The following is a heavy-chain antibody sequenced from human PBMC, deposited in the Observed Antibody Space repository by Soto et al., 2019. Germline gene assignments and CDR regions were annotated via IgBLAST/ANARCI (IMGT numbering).Heavy chain of an antibody. CDR1: GDTFASFG. D-gene: IGHD3-10*01. V-gene: IGHV1-18*01. J-gene: IGHJ4*02. Sequence: ASVKVSCKASGDTFASFGFSWVRQAPGQGLEWLGWISAYNGNTHYAQKVRDRVTLTTDTSTNTAYMELRSLTSDDAAVYYCARDQESITDRILQYWGQGTRVTVSS. CDR2: ISAYNGNT. CDR3: ARDQESITDRILQY.